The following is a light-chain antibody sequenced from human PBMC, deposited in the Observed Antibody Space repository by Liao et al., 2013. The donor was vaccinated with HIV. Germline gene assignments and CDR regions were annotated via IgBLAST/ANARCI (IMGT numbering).Light chain of an antibody. CDR1: DWVDKR. Sequence: SYELTQPPSVSVSPGQTANITCSGGDWVDKRASWYQQRPGQSPVLVIYQDSRRPLGIPERFSGSNSENTGTLTISGTQAVDEAVYYCQAWDRDTALFGGGTKLTVL. CDR2: QDS. CDR3: QAWDRDTAL. J-gene: IGLJ2*01. V-gene: IGLV3-1*01.